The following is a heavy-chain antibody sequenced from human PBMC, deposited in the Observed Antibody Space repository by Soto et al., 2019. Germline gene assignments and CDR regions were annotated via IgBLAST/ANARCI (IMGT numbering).Heavy chain of an antibody. CDR1: GGTFSSYT. CDR2: IIPILGIA. D-gene: IGHD1-26*01. CDR3: ARRVGDGLVLRGWFDP. J-gene: IGHJ5*02. Sequence: QVQLVQSGAEVKKPGSSVKVSCKASGGTFSSYTISWVRQAPGQGLEWMGRIIPILGIANYAQKFQGRVTSTAEKSTSTAYMELSSLRSEDTAVYYCARRVGDGLVLRGWFDPWGQGTLVTVSS. V-gene: IGHV1-69*02.